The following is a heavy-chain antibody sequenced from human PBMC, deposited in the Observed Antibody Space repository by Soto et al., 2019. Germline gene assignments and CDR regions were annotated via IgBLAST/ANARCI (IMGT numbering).Heavy chain of an antibody. Sequence: EVQLVESGGGLVKPGGPLRLSCAASGFTFSSYSMNWVRQAPGKGLEWVSSISSSSSYIYYADSVKGRSTTSRDNAKNILYLQMTNLRAGDTAVYYCPTMYHGYSSSCYPHRFYYFDYWGQGTLVTVSS. V-gene: IGHV3-21*01. CDR1: GFTFSSYS. CDR3: PTMYHGYSSSCYPHRFYYFDY. J-gene: IGHJ4*02. D-gene: IGHD6-13*01. CDR2: ISSSSSYI.